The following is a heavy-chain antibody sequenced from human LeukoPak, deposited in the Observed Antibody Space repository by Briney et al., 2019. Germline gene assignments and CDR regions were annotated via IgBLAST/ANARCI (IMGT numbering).Heavy chain of an antibody. J-gene: IGHJ4*02. V-gene: IGHV3-53*01. Sequence: PGGSLRLSCAASGFTVSSNYMSWVRQAPGKGLEWVSGIYSGGSTYYADSVKGRFTISRDNSKNTLYLQMNSLRAEDTAVYYCARTIYGSGSYYNVLLYFDYWGQGTLVTVSS. D-gene: IGHD3-10*01. CDR1: GFTVSSNY. CDR3: ARTIYGSGSYYNVLLYFDY. CDR2: IYSGGST.